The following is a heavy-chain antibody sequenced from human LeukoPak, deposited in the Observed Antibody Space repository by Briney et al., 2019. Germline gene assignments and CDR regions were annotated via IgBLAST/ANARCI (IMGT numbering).Heavy chain of an antibody. J-gene: IGHJ4*02. CDR2: MNPNSGNT. CDR3: ARGRMGPFDY. D-gene: IGHD1-14*01. Sequence: ASVKVSCNASGYTFTNYDISWVRQAPGQGLEWMGWMNPNSGNTGYAQKFQGRVTMTRNTSISTAYMELSSLRSEDTAVYYCARGRMGPFDYWGQGTLVTVSS. CDR1: GYTFTNYD. V-gene: IGHV1-8*02.